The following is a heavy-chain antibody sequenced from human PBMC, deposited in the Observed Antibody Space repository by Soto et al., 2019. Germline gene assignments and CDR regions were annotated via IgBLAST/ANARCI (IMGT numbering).Heavy chain of an antibody. CDR3: ARLGSGAAVAGQPYYFDY. J-gene: IGHJ4*02. Sequence: QVQLVQSGAEVKKPGASVKVSCKASGYTFTSYDINWVRQATGQGLEWMGWMNPNSGNTGYAQKFQGRVTMTRNTSISTAYMELSSLGSEDTAVYYCARLGSGAAVAGQPYYFDYWGQGTLVTVSS. V-gene: IGHV1-8*01. CDR1: GYTFTSYD. CDR2: MNPNSGNT. D-gene: IGHD6-19*01.